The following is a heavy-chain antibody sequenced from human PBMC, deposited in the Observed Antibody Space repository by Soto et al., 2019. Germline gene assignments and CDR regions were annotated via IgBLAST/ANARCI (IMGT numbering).Heavy chain of an antibody. CDR3: ARDRTGIEDGYYYYNCMDV. D-gene: IGHD1-20*01. CDR1: GYTFTSYY. V-gene: IGHV1-46*01. Sequence: GASVKVSCKASGYTFTSYYMHWVRPAPGQGLEWMGIINPSGGSTSSATKLQGRVTMTRDTSTSTVYMEMSSLRSEDTAVYYCARDRTGIEDGYYYYNCMDVWGQGTTVTVSS. CDR2: INPSGGST. J-gene: IGHJ6*02.